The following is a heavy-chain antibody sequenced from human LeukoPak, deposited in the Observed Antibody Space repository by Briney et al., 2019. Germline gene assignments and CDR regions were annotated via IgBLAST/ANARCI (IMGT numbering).Heavy chain of an antibody. J-gene: IGHJ6*03. V-gene: IGHV3-7*01. D-gene: IGHD5-18*01. CDR2: INQGESAK. CDR1: GFTFSRYW. CDR3: ARIIQDTAMGKNYYYYYMDV. Sequence: GGSLRLSCAASGFTFSRYWMSWVRQAPGKGLEWVASINQGESAKFYVDSVKGRFTISRDNAKNSLYLQMNSLRAEDTAVYYCARIIQDTAMGKNYYYYYMDVWGKGTTVTVSS.